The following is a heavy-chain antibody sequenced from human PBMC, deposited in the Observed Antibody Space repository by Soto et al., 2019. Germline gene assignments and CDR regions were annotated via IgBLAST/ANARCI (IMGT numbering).Heavy chain of an antibody. Sequence: QVQLVQSGAEVKKPGASVKVSCRASGYTFTAYPLHWVRQAPGQRLEWMGWINAANGDIGYSREFQGRVTITRDTSASTVYMEVSSLTSEDTAVYYCAKKDYYAAGVYHFDHWGKGTLVTVSS. J-gene: IGHJ4*02. D-gene: IGHD3-10*01. CDR1: GYTFTAYP. V-gene: IGHV1-3*01. CDR2: INAANGDI. CDR3: AKKDYYAAGVYHFDH.